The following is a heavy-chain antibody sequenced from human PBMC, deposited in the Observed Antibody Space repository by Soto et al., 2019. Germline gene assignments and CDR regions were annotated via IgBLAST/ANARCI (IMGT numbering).Heavy chain of an antibody. CDR1: GFTFSSYS. Sequence: EVQLVESGGGLVKPGGSLRLSCAASGFTFSSYSMNWVRQAPGKGLEWVSSISSSSSYIYYADSVKGRFTISRDNAKNAMYLKMNSLRAEDTAVYYCARERRDGYNFDYWGQGTLVTVSS. V-gene: IGHV3-21*01. CDR2: ISSSSSYI. CDR3: ARERRDGYNFDY. D-gene: IGHD5-12*01. J-gene: IGHJ4*02.